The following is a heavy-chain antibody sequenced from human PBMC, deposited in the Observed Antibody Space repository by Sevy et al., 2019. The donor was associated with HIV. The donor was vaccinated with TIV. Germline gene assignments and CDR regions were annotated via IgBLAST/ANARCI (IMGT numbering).Heavy chain of an antibody. J-gene: IGHJ4*02. V-gene: IGHV4-4*02. D-gene: IGHD6-25*01. CDR1: GDSISSSHW. CDR2: MYHRGTT. CDR3: AAAAGTDVLGYYFGS. Sequence: SETLSLTCSVSGDSISSSHWWSWVRQTPGKGLEWIGDMYHRGTTNYNPSLKSRVIISVDKSKNQSSLKLTSVTAADTAVYYCAAAAGTDVLGYYFGSWGQGTQVTVSS.